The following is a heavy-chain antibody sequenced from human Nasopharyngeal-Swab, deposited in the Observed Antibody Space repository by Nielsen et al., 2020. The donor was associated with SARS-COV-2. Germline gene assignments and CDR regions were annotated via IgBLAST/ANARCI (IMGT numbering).Heavy chain of an antibody. J-gene: IGHJ4*02. CDR2: ISELGTGI. V-gene: IGHV3-23*01. Sequence: GALRLSCAASGFSITTYGMTWVRQAPGKGLEWISGISELGTGIYYADSVWGRFTISRDTSKNTVYLQMNTLRADDTALYFCTRGLTGHIVQWNPSPYWGQGTLVTVSS. CDR3: TRGLTGHIVQWNPSPY. CDR1: GFSITTYG. D-gene: IGHD1-14*01.